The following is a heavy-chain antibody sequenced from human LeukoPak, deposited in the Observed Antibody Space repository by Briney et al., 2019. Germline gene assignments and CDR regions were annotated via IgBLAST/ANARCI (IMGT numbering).Heavy chain of an antibody. J-gene: IGHJ4*02. CDR2: VSSSGGST. Sequence: PGGSLRLSCAASGFTFSSYAMSWVRQAPGKGLEWVSAVSSSGGSTYYADSVKGRFTISRDNSKNTLYLQMNSLRAEDTAIYYCAKDEQWLVFYYFDYWGQGTLVTVSS. CDR1: GFTFSSYA. CDR3: AKDEQWLVFYYFDY. D-gene: IGHD6-19*01. V-gene: IGHV3-23*01.